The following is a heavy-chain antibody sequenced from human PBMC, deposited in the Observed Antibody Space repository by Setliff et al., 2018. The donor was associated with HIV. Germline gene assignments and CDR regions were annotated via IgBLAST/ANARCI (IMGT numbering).Heavy chain of an antibody. Sequence: PGESLKISCKASGYSFSNYWIGWVRQMPGKGLEWMGIIYPGDSDTRYSPSFQGQVTISADKSISTAYLQWSSLKASDTAVYYCARSIVPVASGYYYFEYWGQGTLVTVSS. J-gene: IGHJ4*02. V-gene: IGHV5-51*01. CDR3: ARSIVPVASGYYYFEY. CDR1: GYSFSNYW. D-gene: IGHD3-3*01. CDR2: IYPGDSDT.